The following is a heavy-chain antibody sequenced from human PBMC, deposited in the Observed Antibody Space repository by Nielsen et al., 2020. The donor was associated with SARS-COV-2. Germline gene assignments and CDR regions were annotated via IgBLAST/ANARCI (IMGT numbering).Heavy chain of an antibody. CDR1: GFTFDDYA. Sequence: GGSLRLSCAASGFTFDDYAMHWVRQAPGKGLEWASGISWNSGSIGYADSVKGRFTISRDNAKNSLYLQMNSLRAEDTALYYCARGALYSGYDYDYWGQGTLVTVSS. CDR3: ARGALYSGYDYDY. CDR2: ISWNSGSI. V-gene: IGHV3-9*01. D-gene: IGHD5-12*01. J-gene: IGHJ4*02.